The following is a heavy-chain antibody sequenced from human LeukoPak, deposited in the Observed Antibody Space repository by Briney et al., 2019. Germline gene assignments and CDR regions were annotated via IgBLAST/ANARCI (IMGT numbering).Heavy chain of an antibody. D-gene: IGHD2-2*02. V-gene: IGHV4-61*02. Sequence: SQTLSLTCTVSGGSISSGSYYWSWIRQPAGKGLEWIGRIYTSGSTNYNPSLKSRVTISVDTSKNQFSLKLSSVTAADTAVYYCARRARCSSTSCYTGVYYFDYWGQGTLVTVSS. CDR2: IYTSGST. CDR3: ARRARCSSTSCYTGVYYFDY. J-gene: IGHJ4*02. CDR1: GGSISSGSYY.